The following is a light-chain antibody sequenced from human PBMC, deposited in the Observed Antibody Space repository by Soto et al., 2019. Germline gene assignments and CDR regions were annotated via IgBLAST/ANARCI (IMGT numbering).Light chain of an antibody. CDR1: TGAVTSGYF. V-gene: IGLV7-43*01. CDR3: LLYYGGAWV. CDR2: TTT. J-gene: IGLJ3*02. Sequence: QTVVTQEPSLTVSPGGTVTLTCASGTGAVTSGYFPNWFQQKPGQAPRPLIYTTTNKHSWTPARFSGSLLGGKAALTLSGVRPEDEAEYYCLLYYGGAWVFGGGTQLTVL.